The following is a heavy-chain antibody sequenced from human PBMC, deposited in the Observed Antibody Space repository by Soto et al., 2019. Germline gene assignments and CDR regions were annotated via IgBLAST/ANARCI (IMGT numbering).Heavy chain of an antibody. Sequence: SETLSLTCTVSGGSISSGDYYWSWIRQPPGKGLEWIGYIYYSGSTYYNPSLKSRVTISVDTSKNQFSLKLSSVTAADTAVYYCARGSGSYYYYYYGMDVWGQGTTVTAP. D-gene: IGHD3-10*01. CDR2: IYYSGST. CDR1: GGSISSGDYY. J-gene: IGHJ6*02. CDR3: ARGSGSYYYYYYGMDV. V-gene: IGHV4-30-4*02.